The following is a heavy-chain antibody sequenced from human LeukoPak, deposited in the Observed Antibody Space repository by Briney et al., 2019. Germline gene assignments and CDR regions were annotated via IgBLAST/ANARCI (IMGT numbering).Heavy chain of an antibody. CDR3: ARAYSDYAGRYFDY. Sequence: GASVKVSCKASGGTFSSYAISWVRQAPGQGLEWMGGIIPIFGTANYAQKFRGRVTITADESTSTAYMELSSLRSEDTAVYYCARAYSDYAGRYFDYWGQGTLSPSPQ. V-gene: IGHV1-69*13. D-gene: IGHD4-11*01. CDR2: IIPIFGTA. CDR1: GGTFSSYA. J-gene: IGHJ4*02.